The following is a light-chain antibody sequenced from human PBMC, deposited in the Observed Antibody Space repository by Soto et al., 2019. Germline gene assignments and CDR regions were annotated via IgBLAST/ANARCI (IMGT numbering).Light chain of an antibody. CDR3: QQYGSSPRT. J-gene: IGKJ1*01. CDR1: QSVSSNY. Sequence: EIVLTQSPGTLSLSPGERATLSCRASQSVSSNYLAWYQQKPGQAPRLLIYGASSRATSIPDRSSGSGSGTDFTLTISRLEPEDFAVYYCQQYGSSPRTFGQGTKVEIK. V-gene: IGKV3-20*01. CDR2: GAS.